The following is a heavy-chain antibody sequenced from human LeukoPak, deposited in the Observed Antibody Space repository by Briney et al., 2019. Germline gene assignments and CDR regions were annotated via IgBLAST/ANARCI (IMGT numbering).Heavy chain of an antibody. CDR1: GFTLRSYG. V-gene: IGHV3-21*01. CDR2: ISSSGSYI. D-gene: IGHD3-16*01. Sequence: PGGSLRLSCAASGFTLRSYGMNWVRQAPGKGLEWISSISSSGSYIYYADSVKGRFTISRDNAKNTLYLQMNGLRAEDTAVYYCARDRGGSSFDYWGQGTLVTVSS. CDR3: ARDRGGSSFDY. J-gene: IGHJ4*02.